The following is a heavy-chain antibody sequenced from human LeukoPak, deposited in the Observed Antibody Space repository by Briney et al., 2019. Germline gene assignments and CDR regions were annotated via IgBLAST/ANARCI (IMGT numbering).Heavy chain of an antibody. CDR3: ARGSDYVWGSPLD. CDR2: IYTSGIT. J-gene: IGHJ4*02. Sequence: SQTLSLTCTVSGGSISSSYYWSWIRQPAGKGLEWIGRIYTSGITNYNPSLYNPSLESRVTISVDTSKNQFSLNLSSVTAADTAFYYCARGSDYVWGSPLDWGQGTLVTVSS. V-gene: IGHV4-61*02. D-gene: IGHD3-16*01. CDR1: GGSISSSYY.